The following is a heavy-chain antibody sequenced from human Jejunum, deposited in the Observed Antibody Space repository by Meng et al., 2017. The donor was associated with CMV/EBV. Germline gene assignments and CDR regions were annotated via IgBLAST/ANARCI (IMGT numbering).Heavy chain of an antibody. J-gene: IGHJ4*02. D-gene: IGHD1-1*01. CDR3: ARDELATTL. Sequence: LSCEASGFSISTYWIYWVRQVPGKGLVWVSRINTDGRTTKYADSVKGRFTTSRDNAKNTVFLQMTSLRAEDSAMYYCARDELATTLWGQGTLVTVSS. CDR1: GFSISTYW. V-gene: IGHV3-74*03. CDR2: INTDGRTT.